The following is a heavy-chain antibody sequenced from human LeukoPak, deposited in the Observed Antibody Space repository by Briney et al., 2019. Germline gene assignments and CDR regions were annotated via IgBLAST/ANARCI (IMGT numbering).Heavy chain of an antibody. D-gene: IGHD3-22*01. CDR2: IYSGGST. Sequence: GGSLRPSCAASGFTVSSNYMSWVRQAPGKGLEWVSVIYSGGSTYYADSVKGRFTISRDNSKNTLYLQMNSLRAEDTAVYYCARDGYYYDSSGYYVLDYWGQGTLVTVSS. CDR1: GFTVSSNY. V-gene: IGHV3-53*01. CDR3: ARDGYYYDSSGYYVLDY. J-gene: IGHJ4*02.